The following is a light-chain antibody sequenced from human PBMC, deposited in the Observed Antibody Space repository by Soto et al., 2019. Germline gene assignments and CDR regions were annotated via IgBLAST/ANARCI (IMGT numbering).Light chain of an antibody. CDR2: EVI. V-gene: IGLV2-14*01. J-gene: IGLJ2*01. CDR1: NSDVGAYNY. Sequence: QSALTQPASVSGSPGQSITISCTGTNSDVGAYNYVSWYQKYPGKAPKLVIYEVINRPSGVSNRFSGSKSGKTASLTISGLQAEDEADYYCSSYTSTGTLVFGGGTNSPS. CDR3: SSYTSTGTLV.